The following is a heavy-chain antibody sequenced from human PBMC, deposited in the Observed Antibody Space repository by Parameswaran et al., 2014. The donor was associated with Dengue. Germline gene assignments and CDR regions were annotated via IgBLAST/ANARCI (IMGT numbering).Heavy chain of an antibody. V-gene: IGHV1-24*01. CDR3: ATDQQWDTAMHLGGY. Sequence: WVRQAPGQGLEWMGGFDPEDGETIYAQKFQGRVTMTEDTSTDTAYMELSSLRSEDTAVYYCATDQQWDTAMHLGGYWGQGTLVTVSS. CDR2: FDPEDGET. J-gene: IGHJ4*02. D-gene: IGHD5-18*01.